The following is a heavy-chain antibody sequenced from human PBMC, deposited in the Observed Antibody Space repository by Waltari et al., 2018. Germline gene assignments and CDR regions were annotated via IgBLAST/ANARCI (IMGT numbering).Heavy chain of an antibody. Sequence: EVQLVQSGAEVKKPGATVKISCKASGYTFTDYYMHWVQQAPGKGLEWMGRVDPEDGETIYAEKFQGRVTITADTSTDTAYMELSSLRSEDTAVYYCATIPIRSRYCSGGSCYPHYMDVWGKGTTVTVSS. CDR1: GYTFTDYY. D-gene: IGHD2-15*01. J-gene: IGHJ6*03. V-gene: IGHV1-69-2*01. CDR2: VDPEDGET. CDR3: ATIPIRSRYCSGGSCYPHYMDV.